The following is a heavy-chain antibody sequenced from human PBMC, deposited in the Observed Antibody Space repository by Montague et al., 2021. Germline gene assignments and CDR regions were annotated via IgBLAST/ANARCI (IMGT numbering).Heavy chain of an antibody. Sequence: QSGAEVKKPGESLRISCKASGYSFAPYWIGWVRQMPGKGLEWMGIIFPDDSDTKYSPSFQGQVNTSADKSISTAYLQWTSLKASDSAMYYCARRSSTWPLYYFDYWGQGTLVIVSS. J-gene: IGHJ4*02. CDR1: GYSFAPYW. V-gene: IGHV5-51*01. CDR2: IFPDDSDT. CDR3: ARRSSTWPLYYFDY. D-gene: IGHD6-13*01.